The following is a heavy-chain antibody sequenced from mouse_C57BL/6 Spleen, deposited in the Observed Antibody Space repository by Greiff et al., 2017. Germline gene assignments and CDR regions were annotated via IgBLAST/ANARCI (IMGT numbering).Heavy chain of an antibody. Sequence: QVTLKESGPGILQSSQTLSLTCSFSGFSLSTSGMGVSWIRQPSGKGLEWLAHIYWDDDKRYNPSLKSRLTISKDTSRHQVFIKLSSVDTADTATYYCARRWTGNDWYFDVWGTGTTVTVSS. CDR3: ARRWTGNDWYFDV. CDR2: IYWDDDK. J-gene: IGHJ1*03. CDR1: GFSLSTSGMG. V-gene: IGHV8-12*01.